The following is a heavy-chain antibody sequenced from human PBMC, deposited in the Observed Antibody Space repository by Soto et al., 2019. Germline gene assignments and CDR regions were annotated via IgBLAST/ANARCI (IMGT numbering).Heavy chain of an antibody. J-gene: IGHJ2*01. CDR2: VDPVNSYT. CDR1: GYTFTNYW. Sequence: GESLKISCKGSGYTFTNYWINWVRQMPWKGLEWMGKVDPVNSYTNYSPSFQSQVTISVDKSINTAYLQWSSLKASDTAMYFCARHAAGNYYDSSGSQVWYFDLWGRGTLVTVSS. D-gene: IGHD3-22*01. V-gene: IGHV5-10-1*04. CDR3: ARHAAGNYYDSSGSQVWYFDL.